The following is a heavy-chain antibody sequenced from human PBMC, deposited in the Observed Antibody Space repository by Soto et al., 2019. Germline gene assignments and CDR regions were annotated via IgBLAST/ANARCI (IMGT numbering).Heavy chain of an antibody. V-gene: IGHV1-2*04. D-gene: IGHD3-10*01. Sequence: QVQLVQSGAEVKKPGASVKVSCKASGYTFTGYYMHWVRQAPGQWFEWMGWINPNSGCTNYAQKSPGWVTMTRDTSISKAYMEMSRLRSDDTAVCYCASDVGAVRSPNRFGPWGQGTLGTVSS. J-gene: IGHJ5*02. CDR3: ASDVGAVRSPNRFGP. CDR1: GYTFTGYY. CDR2: INPNSGCT.